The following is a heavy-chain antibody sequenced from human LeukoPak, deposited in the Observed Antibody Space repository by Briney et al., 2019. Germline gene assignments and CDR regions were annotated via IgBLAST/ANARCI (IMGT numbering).Heavy chain of an antibody. D-gene: IGHD3-3*01. V-gene: IGHV1-18*01. CDR2: ISAYNGNT. J-gene: IGHJ4*02. Sequence: ASVKVSCKASGYTFTSYGISWVRQAPGQGLEWMAWISAYNGNTNYAQKLQGRVTMTTDTSTSTAYMELRSLRSDDTAVYYCARVFGVVIAYEYYFDYWGQGTLVTVSS. CDR3: ARVFGVVIAYEYYFDY. CDR1: GYTFTSYG.